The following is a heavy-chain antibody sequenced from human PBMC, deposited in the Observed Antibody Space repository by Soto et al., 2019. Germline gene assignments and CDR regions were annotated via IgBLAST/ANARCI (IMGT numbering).Heavy chain of an antibody. CDR3: ARMMTASGGLIITFYYYYMDV. V-gene: IGHV1-8*01. CDR1: GYTFTTYD. Sequence: ASVKVSCKASGYTFTTYDISWVRQATGQGLEWMGWMNPNSGNTGYAQKFQGRVTMTRNTSISTAYMELSSLRSEDTAVYYCARMMTASGGLIITFYYYYMDVWGKGTTVTVS. D-gene: IGHD3-16*02. J-gene: IGHJ6*03. CDR2: MNPNSGNT.